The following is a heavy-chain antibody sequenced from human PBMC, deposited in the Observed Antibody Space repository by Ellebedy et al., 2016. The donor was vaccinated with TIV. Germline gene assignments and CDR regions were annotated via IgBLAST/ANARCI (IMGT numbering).Heavy chain of an antibody. D-gene: IGHD1-26*01. J-gene: IGHJ4*02. CDR1: RFTFSDYV. V-gene: IGHV3-23*01. Sequence: GESLKISCAASRFTFSDYVMCWVRQAPGKGLDCVSIITGSGGSTYYADTVKGRFTISRDNSNNTLYLQMNSLRAEDTAVYYCAKLRRKKEPVYYWGQGTLVTVSS. CDR3: AKLRRKKEPVYY. CDR2: ITGSGGST.